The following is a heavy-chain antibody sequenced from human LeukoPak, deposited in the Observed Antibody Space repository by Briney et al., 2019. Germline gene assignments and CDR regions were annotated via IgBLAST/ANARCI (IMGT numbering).Heavy chain of an antibody. Sequence: SVKVSCKASGGTFSSYAISRVRQAPGQGLEWMGRIIPILGITNYAQKFQGRVTITADKSTSTAYMELSSLRSDDTAVYYCARDPSGGYVPYFDRWGQGTLVTVSS. CDR3: ARDPSGGYVPYFDR. J-gene: IGHJ4*02. V-gene: IGHV1-69*04. D-gene: IGHD3-16*01. CDR1: GGTFSSYA. CDR2: IIPILGIT.